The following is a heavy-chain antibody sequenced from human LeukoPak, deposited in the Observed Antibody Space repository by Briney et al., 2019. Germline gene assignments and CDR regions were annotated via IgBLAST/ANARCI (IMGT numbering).Heavy chain of an antibody. CDR1: GFTFDDYV. Sequence: PGRSLRLSCAASGFTFDDYVMHCVRQAPGKGLEWVSAISWNGDKTGYADSVKGRFTISRDNAKNSLYLQMNSLRAEDTALYYCAKGFSSSWYPTSDYWGQGTLVTVSS. D-gene: IGHD6-13*01. CDR3: AKGFSSSWYPTSDY. V-gene: IGHV3-9*01. J-gene: IGHJ4*02. CDR2: ISWNGDKT.